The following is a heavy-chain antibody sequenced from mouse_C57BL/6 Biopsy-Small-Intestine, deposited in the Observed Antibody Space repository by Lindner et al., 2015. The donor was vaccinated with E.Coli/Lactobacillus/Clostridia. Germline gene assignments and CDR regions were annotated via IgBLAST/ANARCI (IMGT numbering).Heavy chain of an antibody. Sequence: VQLQESGAELARPGASVKLSCKASGYTFTSYGISWVKQRTGQGLEWIGEIYPRSGDTYYNEKFKDKATLTADKSSSIAYMELRSLTSEDSAVYFCAPFITTVDYNFDHWGQGTTLTVSS. CDR1: GYTFTSYG. D-gene: IGHD1-1*01. CDR3: APFITTVDYNFDH. V-gene: IGHV1-81*01. J-gene: IGHJ2*01. CDR2: IYPRSGDT.